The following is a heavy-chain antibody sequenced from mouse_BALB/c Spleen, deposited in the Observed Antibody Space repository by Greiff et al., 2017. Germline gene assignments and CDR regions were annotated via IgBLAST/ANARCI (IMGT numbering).Heavy chain of an antibody. D-gene: IGHD2-10*02. V-gene: IGHV1-12*01. CDR2: IYPGNGDT. CDR1: GYTFTSYN. Sequence: VQLQQPGAELVKPGASVKMSCKASGYTFTSYNMHWVKQTPGQGLEWIGAIYPGNGDTSYNQKFKGKATLTADKSSSTAYMQLSSLTSEDSAVYYCAREYGGRPHWYFDVWGAGTTVTVSS. CDR3: AREYGGRPHWYFDV. J-gene: IGHJ1*01.